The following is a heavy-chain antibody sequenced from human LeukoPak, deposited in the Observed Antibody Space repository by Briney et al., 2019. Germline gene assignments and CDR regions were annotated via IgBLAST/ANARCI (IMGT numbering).Heavy chain of an antibody. CDR3: AKYGHSPYFDS. V-gene: IGHV1-46*01. Sequence: VQVSCQASGYTFTNDHIHWVRQAPGQGLKWMGIINPSGGSTSNAQKFQGRVTMTRDMSTSTVYMELSSLRSEDMAVYYCAKYGHSPYFDSWGQGTLVTVSS. D-gene: IGHD2/OR15-2a*01. CDR2: INPSGGST. CDR1: GYTFTNDH. J-gene: IGHJ4*02.